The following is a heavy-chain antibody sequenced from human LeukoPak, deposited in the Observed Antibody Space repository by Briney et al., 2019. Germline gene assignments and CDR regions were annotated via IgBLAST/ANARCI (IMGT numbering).Heavy chain of an antibody. J-gene: IGHJ4*02. CDR1: GFTFSSYG. V-gene: IGHV3-33*01. CDR3: ARGFAAPAAMYFDY. CDR2: MWYDGSNK. D-gene: IGHD2-2*01. Sequence: GGSLTLSCAASGFTFSSYGMHWVRQAPGKGLEWVAVMWYDGSNKYYADSVKGRFTISRDNSKNTLYMQMSSLRAEDTAVYYCARGFAAPAAMYFDYWGQGTLVTVSS.